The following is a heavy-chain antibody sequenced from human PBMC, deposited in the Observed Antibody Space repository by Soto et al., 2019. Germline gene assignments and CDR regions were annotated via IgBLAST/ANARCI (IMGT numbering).Heavy chain of an antibody. CDR1: GGSISTFY. V-gene: IGHV4-59*01. CDR2: IYYNGNT. D-gene: IGHD3-3*01. J-gene: IGHJ4*02. Sequence: QVQLQESGPGLVKPSETLSLTCTVSGGSISTFYWSWIRQPPGKGLEWIGYIYYNGNTNYSPSPKSRVTISVDTSKNQFSLNLNSVSAADTAVYYCARDGSRYDFWSGPYYFDYWGQGTLVTVSS. CDR3: ARDGSRYDFWSGPYYFDY.